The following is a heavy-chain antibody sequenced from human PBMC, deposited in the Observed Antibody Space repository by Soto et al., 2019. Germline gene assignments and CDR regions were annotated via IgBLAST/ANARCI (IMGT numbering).Heavy chain of an antibody. V-gene: IGHV4-31*03. CDR1: GCSISSGGYY. J-gene: IGHJ2*01. Sequence: PSETLSLTCTVSGCSISSGGYYWSWILQHPGKGLEWIGYIYYSGSTYYNPSLKSRVTISVDTSKNQFSLKLSSVTAADTAVYYCARGPGTVTLSWYFDLWGRGTLVTVSS. CDR2: IYYSGST. CDR3: ARGPGTVTLSWYFDL. D-gene: IGHD4-17*01.